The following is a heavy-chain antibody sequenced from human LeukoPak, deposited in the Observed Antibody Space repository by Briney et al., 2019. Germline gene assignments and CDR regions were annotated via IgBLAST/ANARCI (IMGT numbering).Heavy chain of an antibody. CDR3: AREFLPTGIHTDSFDI. Sequence: PPGGSLRLSCAASGSTVSGYWVHWVRHAPGKGLVWVSRIDGEGSSTSYADSVKGRFTISRDNAKTTLFLQMNSLRAEATAVYFCAREFLPTGIHTDSFDIWRQGTLVTVSS. CDR2: IDGEGSST. D-gene: IGHD1-1*01. CDR1: GSTVSGYW. V-gene: IGHV3-74*01. J-gene: IGHJ3*02.